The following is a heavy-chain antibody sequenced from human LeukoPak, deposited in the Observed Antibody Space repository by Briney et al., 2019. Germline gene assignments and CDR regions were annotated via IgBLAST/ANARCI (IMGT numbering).Heavy chain of an antibody. CDR1: GFTFSSYA. D-gene: IGHD6-13*01. Sequence: GGSLRLSCVASGFTFSSYAMSWVRQAPGKGLEWVSAISGSGGSTYYTDSVKGRFTISRDNSKNTLYLQMYSLRAEDTAVYYCAKSSGYSSSWPFDYWGQGTLVTVSS. J-gene: IGHJ4*02. CDR3: AKSSGYSSSWPFDY. V-gene: IGHV3-23*01. CDR2: ISGSGGST.